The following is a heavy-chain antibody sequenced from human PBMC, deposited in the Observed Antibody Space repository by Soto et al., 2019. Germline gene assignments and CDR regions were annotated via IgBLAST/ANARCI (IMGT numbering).Heavy chain of an antibody. Sequence: EMQLVESGGGLVQPGGSLRLSCAASGFTFSNYGMHWVRQAPGKGLEYVSIITGDGGTTNYADSVKGRFTISRDNSKNTLYLQMGSLSPEDMAVYFCAGSSRGYGDCWGQGALVTVSS. CDR3: AGSSRGYGDC. D-gene: IGHD6-13*01. CDR2: ITGDGGTT. J-gene: IGHJ4*02. CDR1: GFTFSNYG. V-gene: IGHV3-64*07.